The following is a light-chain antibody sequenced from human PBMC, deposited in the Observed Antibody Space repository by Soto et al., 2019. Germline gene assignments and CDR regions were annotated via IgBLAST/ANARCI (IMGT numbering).Light chain of an antibody. CDR2: DVT. CDR1: SSDVGGYNY. Sequence: QSALTQPPSVSGSPGQSVTISCTGTSSDVGGYNYVSWYQQHPGKAPKLLIYDVTNRPSGVSNRFSGSKSGNTASLTISGLQAEDEADYYCSSYTSSSTRHVVFGGGTKLTVL. J-gene: IGLJ2*01. CDR3: SSYTSSSTRHVV. V-gene: IGLV2-14*01.